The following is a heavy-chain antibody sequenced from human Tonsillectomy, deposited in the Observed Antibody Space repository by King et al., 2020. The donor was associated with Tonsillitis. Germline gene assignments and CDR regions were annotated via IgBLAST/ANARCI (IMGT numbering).Heavy chain of an antibody. J-gene: IGHJ4*02. D-gene: IGHD1-7*01. CDR3: ERGGTTPVGH. CDR1: GFTFNTYT. V-gene: IGHV3-21*01. Sequence: VQLVESGGGLVKPGGSLRLSCAASGFTFNTYTMNWVRQAPGKGLEWVSSISSTSDYISYGDSVKGRFTVSRDNTQNSLYLQMNSLRAEDTAMYYCERGGTTPVGHWGQGTLVTVSS. CDR2: ISSTSDYI.